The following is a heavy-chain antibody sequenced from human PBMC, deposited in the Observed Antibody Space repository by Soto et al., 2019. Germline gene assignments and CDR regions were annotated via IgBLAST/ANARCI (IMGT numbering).Heavy chain of an antibody. D-gene: IGHD5-12*01. V-gene: IGHV4-30-4*01. CDR2: IYYSGST. J-gene: IGHJ4*02. CDR3: ARWLGYGPHFDY. CDR1: GGSISSGDYY. Sequence: PSETLSLTYTVSGGSISSGDYYWSWIRQPPGKGLEWIGYIYYSGSTYYNPSLKSRMTISVDTSKNQFSLKLTSVTAADTAVYYCARWLGYGPHFDYWGQGTLVTVSS.